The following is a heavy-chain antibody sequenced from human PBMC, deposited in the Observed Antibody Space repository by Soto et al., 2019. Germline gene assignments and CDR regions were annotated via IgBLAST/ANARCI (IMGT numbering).Heavy chain of an antibody. CDR3: ARGLVLLGAAPNWFDS. CDR2: ISVTGNTK. CDR1: GFPISDYY. V-gene: IGHV3-11*01. J-gene: IGHJ5*01. Sequence: PGGSLRLSCAASGFPISDYYMSLIRQAPGKGLEWVSYISVTGNTKYYADSVKGRFTISRDNAKNSLYLQINTLEAEDAAIYYCARGLVLLGAAPNWFDSWGKGNVVTVSS. D-gene: IGHD1-26*01.